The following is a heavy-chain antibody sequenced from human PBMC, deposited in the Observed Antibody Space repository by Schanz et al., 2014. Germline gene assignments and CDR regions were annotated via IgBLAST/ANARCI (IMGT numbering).Heavy chain of an antibody. CDR1: GYTLKDHA. D-gene: IGHD6-13*01. V-gene: IGHV1-3*01. J-gene: IGHJ5*02. Sequence: QVQLVQSGPEVKKPGASVKVSCQASGYTLKDHAMHWVRQAPGQSLEWLGWINPSNGNTPYSPRMNGRGSISSDTAASTVYLHFSSLKSDDTAVYYCARDLIAGAESWFGPWGQGTPITVSS. CDR3: ARDLIAGAESWFGP. CDR2: INPSNGNT.